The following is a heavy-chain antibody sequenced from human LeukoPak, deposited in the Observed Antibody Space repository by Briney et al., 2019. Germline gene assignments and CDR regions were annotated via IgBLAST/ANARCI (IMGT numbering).Heavy chain of an antibody. Sequence: SETLSLTCTVSGGSISSYYWSWIRQPPGKGLEWIGYIYYSRSTNYNPSLKCRVTISVDTSKNQFSLKLSSVTAADTAVYYCARDFGMVTTYTGFDPWGQGTLVTVSS. CDR3: ARDFGMVTTYTGFDP. CDR2: IYYSRST. D-gene: IGHD4-17*01. V-gene: IGHV4-59*01. CDR1: GGSISSYY. J-gene: IGHJ5*02.